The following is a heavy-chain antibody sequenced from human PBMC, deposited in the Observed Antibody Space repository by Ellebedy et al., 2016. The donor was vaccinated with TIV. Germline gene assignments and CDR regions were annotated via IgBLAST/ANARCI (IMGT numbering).Heavy chain of an antibody. V-gene: IGHV3-21*01. Sequence: GESLKISCTVSGFTFSSYSMNWVRQAPGKGLEWVSSSSSSSYYIYYADSVKGRFTFSRDNAKNSLYLQMNSLRAEDTAVYYCARDLDYYYGMDVWGQGTTVTVSS. J-gene: IGHJ6*02. CDR2: SSSSSYYI. CDR3: ARDLDYYYGMDV. CDR1: GFTFSSYS.